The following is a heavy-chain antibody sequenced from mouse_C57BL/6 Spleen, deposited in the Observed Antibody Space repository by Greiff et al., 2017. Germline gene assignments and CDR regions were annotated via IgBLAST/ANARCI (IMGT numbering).Heavy chain of an antibody. CDR1: GFNIKDDY. CDR2: IDPENGDT. J-gene: IGHJ4*01. V-gene: IGHV14-4*01. CDR3: TRDWDEAMDY. D-gene: IGHD4-1*01. Sequence: VHVKQSGAELVRPGASVKLSCTASGFNIKDDYMHWVKQRPEQGLEWIGWIDPENGDTEYASKFQGKATITADTSSNTAYLQLSSLTSEDTAVYYCTRDWDEAMDYWGQGTSVTVSS.